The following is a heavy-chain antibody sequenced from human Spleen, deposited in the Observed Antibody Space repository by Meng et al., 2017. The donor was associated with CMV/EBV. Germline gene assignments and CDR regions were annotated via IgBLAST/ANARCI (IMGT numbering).Heavy chain of an antibody. D-gene: IGHD3-10*01. CDR2: IKQDGSEI. CDR3: AREDYYGSGRSDYYYYGMDV. J-gene: IGHJ6*02. V-gene: IGHV3-7*01. CDR1: GFTFSSYW. Sequence: GGSLRLSCAASGFTFSSYWMTWVRQAPGKGLEWVASIKQDGSEIHYVDSVKGRFTISRDNAKNSLYLQMNSLRAEDTAVYYCAREDYYGSGRSDYYYYGMDVWGQGTTVTVSS.